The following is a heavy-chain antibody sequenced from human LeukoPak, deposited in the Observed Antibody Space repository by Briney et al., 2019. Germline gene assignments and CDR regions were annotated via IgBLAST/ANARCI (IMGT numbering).Heavy chain of an antibody. CDR2: IYYSGRT. J-gene: IGHJ4*02. D-gene: IGHD3/OR15-3a*01. V-gene: IGHV4-39*01. CDR1: GGSISSSSYY. Sequence: SETLSLTCTVSGGSISSSSYYWGWIRQPPGKGLEWIGSIYYSGRTYYNPSLKSRVTISVDTSKNQFSLKLSSVTAADTAVCYCARRDWYYFDYWGQGTLVTVSS. CDR3: ARRDWYYFDY.